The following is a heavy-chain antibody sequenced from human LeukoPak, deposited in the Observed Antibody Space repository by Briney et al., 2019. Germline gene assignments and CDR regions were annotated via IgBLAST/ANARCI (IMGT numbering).Heavy chain of an antibody. V-gene: IGHV1-18*01. D-gene: IGHD3-10*01. CDR3: ARDLPTFDGPSGVYFDY. Sequence: GASVKVSCKASGYTFTSYGISWVRQAPGQGLEWMGWISAYNGNTNYAQKLQGRVTMTTDTSTSTAYMELRSLRSDDTAVYYCARDLPTFDGPSGVYFDYWGQGTLVTVSS. CDR2: ISAYNGNT. J-gene: IGHJ4*02. CDR1: GYTFTSYG.